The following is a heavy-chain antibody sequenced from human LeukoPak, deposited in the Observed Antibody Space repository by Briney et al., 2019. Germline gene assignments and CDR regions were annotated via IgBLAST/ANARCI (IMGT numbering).Heavy chain of an antibody. CDR1: GYTFTSYG. CDR3: ARDSRVWGYYYYGMDV. J-gene: IGHJ6*02. Sequence: GASVKVSCKASGYTFTSYGISWVRQAPGQGLEWMGWISAYNGNTNYAQKLRGRVTMTTDTSTSTAYMELRSLRSDDTAVYYCARDSRVWGYYYYGMDVWGQGTTVTVSS. D-gene: IGHD1-26*01. V-gene: IGHV1-18*01. CDR2: ISAYNGNT.